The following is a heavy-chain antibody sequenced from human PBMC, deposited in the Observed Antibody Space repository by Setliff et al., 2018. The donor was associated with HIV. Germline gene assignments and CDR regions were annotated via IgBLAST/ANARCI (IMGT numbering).Heavy chain of an antibody. CDR3: ARHWRGSGWSNWFDP. Sequence: PSETLSLTCAVYNESLSEYYWSWIRQPPGKGLEWIGSIYYSGSTFYNPSLKSRLTISVDTSKNQFSLKLTSVTAADTAVYYCARHWRGSGWSNWFDPWGQGTLVTVSS. V-gene: IGHV4-39*01. CDR1: NESLSEYY. D-gene: IGHD6-19*01. CDR2: IYYSGST. J-gene: IGHJ5*02.